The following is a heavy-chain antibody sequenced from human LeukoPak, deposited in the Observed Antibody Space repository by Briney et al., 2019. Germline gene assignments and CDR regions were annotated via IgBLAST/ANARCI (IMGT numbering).Heavy chain of an antibody. CDR1: GGTFSSYA. CDR2: IIPILGIA. D-gene: IGHD3-10*01. J-gene: IGHJ6*02. V-gene: IGHV1-69*04. CDR3: ARGGMVRGVISTGASEYYGMDV. Sequence: ASVKVSRKASGGTFSSYAISWVRQAPGQGLEWMGRIIPILGIANYAQKFQGRVTITADKSTSTAYMELSSLRSEDTAVYYCARGGMVRGVISTGASEYYGMDVWGQGTTVTVSS.